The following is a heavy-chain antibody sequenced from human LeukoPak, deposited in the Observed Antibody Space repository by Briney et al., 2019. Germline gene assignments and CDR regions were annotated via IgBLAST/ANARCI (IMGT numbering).Heavy chain of an antibody. V-gene: IGHV3-23*01. CDR3: ARGPPTTATADY. CDR2: INGSGGDT. D-gene: IGHD4-11*01. J-gene: IGHJ4*02. Sequence: GGSLRLSCAASGFTFNSYAISWVRQAPGKGLEWVSDINGSGGDTYHVDSVKGRFTISRDNAKNSLYLQLNRLRGEDTAVYYCARGPPTTATADYWGQGTLVTVSS. CDR1: GFTFNSYA.